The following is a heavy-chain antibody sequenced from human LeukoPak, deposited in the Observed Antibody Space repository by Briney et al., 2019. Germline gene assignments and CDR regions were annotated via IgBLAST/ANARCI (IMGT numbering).Heavy chain of an antibody. CDR2: IIPIFGTA. V-gene: IGHV1-69*01. J-gene: IGHJ4*02. D-gene: IGHD3-10*01. CDR3: APYGSGSRDY. CDR1: GGTFSSYA. Sequence: SVKVSCKASGGTFSSYAISWVRQAPGQGLEWMGGIIPIFGTANYAQKFQGRVTITADESTSTAYMELSSRRSGDTAVYYCAPYGSGSRDYWGQGTLVTVSS.